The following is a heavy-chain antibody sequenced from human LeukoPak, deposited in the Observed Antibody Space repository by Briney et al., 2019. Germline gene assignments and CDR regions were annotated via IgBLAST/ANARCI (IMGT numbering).Heavy chain of an antibody. CDR1: GFIFSSYG. D-gene: IGHD3-10*01. V-gene: IGHV3-23*01. J-gene: IGHJ4*02. CDR3: AKGLGRYGSGKIYFDY. CDR2: ISGTGDNT. Sequence: GGSLRLSCAASGFIFSSYGMSWVRQAPGKGLEWVSTISGTGDNTYYADSVKGRFTISRDNSKNTLYLQMNSLRAEDTAVYYCAKGLGRYGSGKIYFDYWGQGTLVTVSS.